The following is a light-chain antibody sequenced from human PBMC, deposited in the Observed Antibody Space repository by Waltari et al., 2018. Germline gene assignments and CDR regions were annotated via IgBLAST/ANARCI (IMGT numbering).Light chain of an antibody. V-gene: IGLV3-21*04. CDR2: LDS. Sequence: YVLTQPLPVPVAPGQTATLTCGGDALGSTSLHWYQQSPGQAPVLVIHLDSARPSGIPERFSGSNSDNTAILTISRVEAGDEADYYCQVWDSTSDHWVFGGGTKLTVL. CDR1: ALGSTS. J-gene: IGLJ3*02. CDR3: QVWDSTSDHWV.